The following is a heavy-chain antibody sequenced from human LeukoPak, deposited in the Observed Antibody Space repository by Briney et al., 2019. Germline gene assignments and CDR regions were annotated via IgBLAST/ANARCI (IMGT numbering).Heavy chain of an antibody. CDR1: GFTFSTYG. J-gene: IGHJ4*02. Sequence: PGGSLRLSCAASGFTFSTYGMHWVRQAPGKGLEWEAFIRYDGSNKYYADSVKGRFTISRDNSKNTLYLQMNSLRAEDTALYFCAKDKDPWKSTSISDFDYWGQGTLVTVSS. CDR2: IRYDGSNK. CDR3: AKDKDPWKSTSISDFDY. D-gene: IGHD1-1*01. V-gene: IGHV3-30*02.